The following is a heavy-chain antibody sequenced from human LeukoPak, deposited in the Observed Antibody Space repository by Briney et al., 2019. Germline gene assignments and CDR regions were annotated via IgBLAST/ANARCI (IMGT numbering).Heavy chain of an antibody. CDR3: AKGDYDILTGYPPYNWFDP. Sequence: PGGSLRLSCTTSGFPFITYGMHWVRQAPGKGLEWVAFIRNDGNKKYYANSVKGRFTISRDNSKNTVYLQMNTLRVEDTAIYYCAKGDYDILTGYPPYNWFDPWGQGTLVTVSS. J-gene: IGHJ5*02. CDR1: GFPFITYG. V-gene: IGHV3-30*02. CDR2: IRNDGNKK. D-gene: IGHD3-9*01.